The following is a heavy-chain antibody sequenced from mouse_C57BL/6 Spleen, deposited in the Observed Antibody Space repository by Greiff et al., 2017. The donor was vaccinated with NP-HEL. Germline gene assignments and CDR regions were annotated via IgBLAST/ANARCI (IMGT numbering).Heavy chain of an antibody. CDR3: ATYDGYPAWFAY. CDR2: IWSGGST. CDR1: GFSLTSYG. Sequence: VQGVESGPGLVQPSQSLSITCTVSGFSLTSYGVHWVRQSPGKGLEWLGVIWSGGSTDYNAAFISRLSISKDNSKSQVFFKMNSLHADDTAIYYCATYDGYPAWFAYWGQGTLVTVSA. D-gene: IGHD2-3*01. V-gene: IGHV2-2*01. J-gene: IGHJ3*01.